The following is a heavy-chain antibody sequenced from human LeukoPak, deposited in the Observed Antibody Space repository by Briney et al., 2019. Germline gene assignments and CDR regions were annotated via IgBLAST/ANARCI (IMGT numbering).Heavy chain of an antibody. Sequence: ETLSLTCAVYGGSFSGYYWSWVRQAPGKGLEWVSAISGSGGSTYYADSVKGRFTISRDNSKNTLYLQMNSLRAEDTAVYYCAKDRLSVAGIGLAHFDYWGQGTLVTVSS. CDR3: AKDRLSVAGIGLAHFDY. CDR2: ISGSGGST. J-gene: IGHJ4*02. V-gene: IGHV3-23*01. D-gene: IGHD6-19*01. CDR1: GGSFSGYY.